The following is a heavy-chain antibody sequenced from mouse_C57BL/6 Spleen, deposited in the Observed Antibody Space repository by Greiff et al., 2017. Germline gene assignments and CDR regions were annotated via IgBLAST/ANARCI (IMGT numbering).Heavy chain of an antibody. CDR2: IYPGDGDT. CDR3: ARSGFITTGVAHYYFDY. Sequence: VQLQQSGAELVKPGASVKISCKASGYAFSSYWMNWVKQRPGKGLEWIGQIYPGDGDTNYNGKFKGKATLTADKSSSTAYMQLSSLTSEDSAVYFCARSGFITTGVAHYYFDYWGQGTTLTVSS. J-gene: IGHJ2*01. V-gene: IGHV1-80*01. D-gene: IGHD1-1*01. CDR1: GYAFSSYW.